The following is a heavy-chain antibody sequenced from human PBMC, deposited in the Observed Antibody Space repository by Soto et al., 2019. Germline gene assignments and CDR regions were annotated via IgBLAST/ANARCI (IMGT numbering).Heavy chain of an antibody. CDR3: ARDRCSGGSCYSRWFDP. CDR1: GYTFTSYG. CDR2: ISAYNGNT. D-gene: IGHD2-15*01. Sequence: ASVKVSCKASGYTFTSYGISWVRQAPGQGLEWMGWISAYNGNTNYAQKLQGRVTMTTDTSTSTAYMELRSLRSDDTAVYYCARDRCSGGSCYSRWFDPWGQGTLVTSPQ. V-gene: IGHV1-18*04. J-gene: IGHJ5*02.